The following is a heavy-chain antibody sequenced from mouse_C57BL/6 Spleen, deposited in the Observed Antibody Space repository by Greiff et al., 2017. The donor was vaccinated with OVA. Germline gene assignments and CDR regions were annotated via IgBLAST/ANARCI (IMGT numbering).Heavy chain of an antibody. Sequence: VQLKESGGGLVKPGGSLKLSCAASGFTFSDYGMHWVRQAPEKGLEWVAYISSGSSTIYYADTVKGRFTISRANANNTLFLQMTSLRSEETAKYYWARQASTGGGPAYWGQGTLVTVSA. V-gene: IGHV5-17*01. J-gene: IGHJ3*01. CDR3: ARQASTGGGPAY. D-gene: IGHD3-2*02. CDR1: GFTFSDYG. CDR2: ISSGSSTI.